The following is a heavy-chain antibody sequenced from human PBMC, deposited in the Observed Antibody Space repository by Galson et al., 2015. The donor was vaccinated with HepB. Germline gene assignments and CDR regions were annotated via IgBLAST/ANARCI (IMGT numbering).Heavy chain of an antibody. D-gene: IGHD1-26*01. V-gene: IGHV1-69*13. J-gene: IGHJ4*02. CDR1: GGTFSSYA. CDR3: ASIIVGATGPFDY. CDR2: IIPIFGTA. Sequence: VKVSCKASGGTFSSYAISWVRQAPGQGLEWMGGIIPIFGTANYAQKFQGRVTITADESTSTAYMELSSLRSEDTAVYYCASIIVGATGPFDYWGQGTLVTVSS.